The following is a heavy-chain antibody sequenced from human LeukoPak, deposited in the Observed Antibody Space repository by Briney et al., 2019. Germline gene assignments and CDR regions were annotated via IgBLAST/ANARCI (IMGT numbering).Heavy chain of an antibody. CDR2: INQDGSEK. J-gene: IGHJ2*01. V-gene: IGHV3-7*01. D-gene: IGHD2-2*01. CDR3: ASPFRVVVDV. CDR1: GFTFSSYW. Sequence: GGSLSLSCAASGFTFSSYWMSWVRQAPGKGLEWVANINQDGSEKYYVDSVKGRFTISRDNANNSLFLQMNSLRAEDTAVYYCASPFRVVVDVWGRGTLVTVSS.